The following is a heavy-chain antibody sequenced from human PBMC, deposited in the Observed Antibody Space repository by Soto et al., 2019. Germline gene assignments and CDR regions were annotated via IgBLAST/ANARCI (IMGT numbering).Heavy chain of an antibody. J-gene: IGHJ4*02. CDR1: GGSISNYC. CDR3: ARGINAAAPGTLAY. Sequence: SETLSLTCSVSGGSISNYCWSWIRQPPGKGPEWIGYMCYSGSSNYNPSLKSRDNISVDTSKSQFSLKMSSVTAADKAVYYCARGINAAAPGTLAYWGPGTLVTVSS. CDR2: MCYSGSS. V-gene: IGHV4-59*01. D-gene: IGHD6-13*01.